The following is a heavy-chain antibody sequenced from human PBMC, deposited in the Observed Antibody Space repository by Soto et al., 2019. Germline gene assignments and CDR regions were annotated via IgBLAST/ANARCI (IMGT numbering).Heavy chain of an antibody. CDR1: GGSISSGGYY. D-gene: IGHD3-16*01. CDR2: IYYSGST. CDR3: ARDKRGGWFDP. Sequence: SETLSLTCTVSGGSISSGGYYWSWIRQHPGKGLEWIGYIYYSGSTYYNPSLKSRVTISVDTSKNQFSLKLSSVTAADTAVYYCARDKRGGWFDPWGQGTLVTVSS. J-gene: IGHJ5*02. V-gene: IGHV4-31*03.